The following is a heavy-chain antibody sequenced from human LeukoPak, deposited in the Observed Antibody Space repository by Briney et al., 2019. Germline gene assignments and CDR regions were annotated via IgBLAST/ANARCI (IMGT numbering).Heavy chain of an antibody. CDR2: IHRSGSP. CDR3: VRSGLVGGPFDY. J-gene: IGHJ4*02. Sequence: SETLSLTCTVSLDSTTSNFWSWVRQPPGKGLEWIGEIHRSGSPNYNPSLKSRVTISVDTSKNQFSLKLTSVTAAYTAVYFCVRSGLVGGPFDYWGQGTLVTVSS. CDR1: LDSTTSNF. D-gene: IGHD1-26*01. V-gene: IGHV4-4*08.